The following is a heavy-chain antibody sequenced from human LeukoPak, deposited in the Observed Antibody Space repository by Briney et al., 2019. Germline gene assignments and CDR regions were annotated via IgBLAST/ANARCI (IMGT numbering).Heavy chain of an antibody. D-gene: IGHD3-10*01. V-gene: IGHV1-24*01. CDR2: FDPEDGET. CDR1: GYNLTELS. CDR3: ATPSGSSGSYYPPYYFDY. Sequence: ASVKVSCKVSGYNLTELSMHWVRQAPGKGLEWMGGFDPEDGETIYAQKFQGRVTMTEDTSTDTAYMELSSLRSEDTAVYYCATPSGSSGSYYPPYYFDYWGQGTLVTVSS. J-gene: IGHJ4*02.